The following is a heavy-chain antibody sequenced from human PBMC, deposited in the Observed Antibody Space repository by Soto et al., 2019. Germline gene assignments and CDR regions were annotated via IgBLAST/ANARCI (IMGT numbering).Heavy chain of an antibody. CDR2: ILSSGST. Sequence: SETLSLTCTVSGGSVNNYYWSWIRQSPVKGLEWIGDILSSGSTNYNPSLTTRLTISVDTSKNQFSLRLSSMTAADTAVYYCARAKVLRGVPTIDYWGQGTPVTVSS. V-gene: IGHV4-59*02. CDR3: ARAKVLRGVPTIDY. D-gene: IGHD3-10*01. CDR1: GGSVNNYY. J-gene: IGHJ4*02.